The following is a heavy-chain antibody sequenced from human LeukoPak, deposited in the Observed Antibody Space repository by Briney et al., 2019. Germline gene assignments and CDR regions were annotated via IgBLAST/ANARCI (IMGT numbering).Heavy chain of an antibody. CDR2: IHYSGST. V-gene: IGHV4-31*03. D-gene: IGHD2-15*01. Sequence: SETLSLTCTVSGGSISSGDYYWSWIRQHPVKGLEWIGYIHYSGSTYYNPSLKSRVTISVDTSKKQFSLKLSSVTAADTAVYYCARVGVAAKSSRYFDYWGQGTLVTVSS. CDR1: GGSISSGDYY. CDR3: ARVGVAAKSSRYFDY. J-gene: IGHJ4*02.